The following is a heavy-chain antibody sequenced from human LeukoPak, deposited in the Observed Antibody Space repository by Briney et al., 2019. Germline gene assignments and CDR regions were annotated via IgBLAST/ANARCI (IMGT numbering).Heavy chain of an antibody. V-gene: IGHV1-69*06. CDR3: AGIPVFGVVLHQEPV. CDR2: IIPLFGTP. J-gene: IGHJ6*04. CDR1: GGTFSSYT. Sequence: GASVKVSCKASGGTFSSYTISWVRQAPGQGLEWMGGIIPLFGTPDYAQKFQDRLTITADKSTSTAYMELSSLRSEDTAVYFCAGIPVFGVVLHQEPVWGKGTTVTVSS. D-gene: IGHD2-8*01.